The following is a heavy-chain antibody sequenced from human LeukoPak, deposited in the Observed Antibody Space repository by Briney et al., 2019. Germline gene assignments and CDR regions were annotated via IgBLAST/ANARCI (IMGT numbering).Heavy chain of an antibody. V-gene: IGHV3-23*01. CDR2: ISGSGYNT. CDR1: GFTFNSYA. Sequence: GGSLRLSCAASGFTFNSYAMSWVRQAPGKGLEWVATISGSGYNTYYADSVKGRFTISRDNSKNTLYLQMNSLRVEDTAVYYCAREVDAFDIWGQGTMVTVSS. J-gene: IGHJ3*02. CDR3: AREVDAFDI.